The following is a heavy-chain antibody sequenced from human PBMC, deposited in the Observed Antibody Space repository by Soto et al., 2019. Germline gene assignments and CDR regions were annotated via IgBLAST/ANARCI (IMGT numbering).Heavy chain of an antibody. D-gene: IGHD2-8*02. CDR2: IIPIFGTA. Sequence: SVKVSCKASGGTFSSYAISWVRQAPGQGLEWMGGIIPIFGTANYAQKFQGRVTITADASTSTAYMELSSLRSEDTAVYYCAREEYCYYYGLDVWGQGTTVTVSS. J-gene: IGHJ6*02. V-gene: IGHV1-69*13. CDR3: AREEYCYYYGLDV. CDR1: GGTFSSYA.